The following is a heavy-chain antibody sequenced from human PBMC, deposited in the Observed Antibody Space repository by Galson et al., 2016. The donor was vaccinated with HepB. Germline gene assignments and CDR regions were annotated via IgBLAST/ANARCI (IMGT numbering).Heavy chain of an antibody. D-gene: IGHD3-10*01. V-gene: IGHV3-64*02. CDR1: GFTFSNYP. CDR2: ISPNGGAT. CDR3: ARESPRGSIDY. J-gene: IGHJ4*02. Sequence: SLRLSCAASGFTFSNYPMHWVRQAPGKGLEFVSAISPNGGATYYADSVKGRFIISRDNSKNTLYLQMGGLRTEDMAVYSCARESPRGSIDYWGQGTLVTVPS.